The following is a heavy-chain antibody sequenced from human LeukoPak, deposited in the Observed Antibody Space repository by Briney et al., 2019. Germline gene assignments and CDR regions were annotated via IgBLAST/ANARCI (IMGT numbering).Heavy chain of an antibody. Sequence: SETLSLTCAVYGGSFSGYYWSWIRQPPGKGLEWIGEINHSGSTNYNPSLKSRVTISVGTSKNQSSLKLSSVTAADTAVYYCARGHRNVEVDYYYMDVWGKGTTVTVSS. V-gene: IGHV4-34*01. CDR1: GGSFSGYY. D-gene: IGHD5-24*01. CDR3: ARGHRNVEVDYYYMDV. J-gene: IGHJ6*03. CDR2: INHSGST.